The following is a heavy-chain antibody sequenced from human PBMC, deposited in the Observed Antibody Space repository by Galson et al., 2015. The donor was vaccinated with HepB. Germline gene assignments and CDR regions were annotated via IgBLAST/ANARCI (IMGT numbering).Heavy chain of an antibody. J-gene: IGHJ3*02. V-gene: IGHV1-46*01. CDR2: INPSGGST. CDR1: GYTFTSYY. D-gene: IGHD3-16*01. Sequence: SCKASGYTFTSYYMHWVRQAPGQGLEWMGIINPSGGSTSYAQKFQGRVTMTRDTSTSTVYMELSSLRSEDTAVYYCAREMGDFGLDIWGQGTMVAVSS. CDR3: AREMGDFGLDI.